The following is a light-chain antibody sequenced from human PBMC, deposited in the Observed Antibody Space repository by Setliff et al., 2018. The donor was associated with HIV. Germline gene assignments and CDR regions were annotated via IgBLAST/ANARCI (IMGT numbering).Light chain of an antibody. CDR3: CSYAGSYTSLYV. V-gene: IGLV2-11*01. CDR2: DVS. J-gene: IGLJ1*01. CDR1: ISDVGGYDF. Sequence: QSALTQPRSVSGSPGQSVTISRTGTISDVGGYDFVSWYQHHPGKAPKLIINDVSKRPSGVPNRFSGSKSGNTASLTISGLQAEDEADYYCCSYAGSYTSLYVFGTGTKVTVL.